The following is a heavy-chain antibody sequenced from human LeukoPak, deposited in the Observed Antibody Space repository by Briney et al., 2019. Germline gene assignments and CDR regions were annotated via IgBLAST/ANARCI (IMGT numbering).Heavy chain of an antibody. J-gene: IGHJ4*02. V-gene: IGHV3-23*01. CDR1: GFTFSTYA. Sequence: GESLRLSCAASGFTFSTYAMSWVRQAPGKGLEWVSSISSSGGSTYYADSVKGQFTISRDNSKNTLYLQMNSLRAEDTAVYYCATSFLDTALFDYWGQGTLVTVSS. CDR3: ATSFLDTALFDY. CDR2: ISSSGGST. D-gene: IGHD5-18*01.